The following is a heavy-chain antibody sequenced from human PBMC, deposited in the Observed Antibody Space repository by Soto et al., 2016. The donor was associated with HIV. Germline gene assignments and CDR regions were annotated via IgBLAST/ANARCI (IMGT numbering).Heavy chain of an antibody. D-gene: IGHD6-13*01. V-gene: IGHV4-38-2*02. Sequence: QVQLQESGPGLVKPSETLSLTCAVSGYSISSGYYWGWIRQPPGKGLEWIGSIYHSGSTYYNPSLKSRVTISVDTSKNQFSLKLSSVTAADTAVYYCARELIVVGYSRDWGQGTLVHRLL. CDR2: IYHSGST. CDR1: GYSISSGYY. CDR3: ARELIVVGYSRD. J-gene: IGHJ4*02.